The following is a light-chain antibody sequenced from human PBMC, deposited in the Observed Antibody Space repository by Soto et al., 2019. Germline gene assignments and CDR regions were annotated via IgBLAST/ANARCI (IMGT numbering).Light chain of an antibody. CDR2: GSS. J-gene: IGKJ5*01. V-gene: IGKV3-15*01. CDR3: QQYNSWPPIT. Sequence: EIVLTQSPGTLSLSPGERATLSFRASESVRSKVAWYQQKPGQAPRLLIYGSSTRATGVPDRFRGSGSGTEYTLTISSLQSEDFAVYYCQQYNSWPPITFGQGTRLEIK. CDR1: ESVRSK.